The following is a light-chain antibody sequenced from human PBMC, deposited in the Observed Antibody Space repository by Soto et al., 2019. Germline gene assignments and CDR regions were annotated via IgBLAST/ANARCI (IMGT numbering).Light chain of an antibody. CDR3: QHYHSQSIT. CDR2: AAS. J-gene: IGKJ4*01. V-gene: IGKV1-5*01. CDR1: ENIFKC. Sequence: DILLIQSPATLSASVGDRITITCRASENIFKCLAWYQQRSGSAPNLLIYAASDLERGVPSRFSGSGSGTEFTLTIDNLQPNDSATYCCQHYHSQSITFGGGTQVDVK.